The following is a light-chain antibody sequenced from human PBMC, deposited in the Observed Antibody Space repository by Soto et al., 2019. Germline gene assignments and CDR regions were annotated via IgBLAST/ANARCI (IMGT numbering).Light chain of an antibody. CDR2: DAS. V-gene: IGKV3-15*01. CDR1: RSVGTF. Sequence: IVLTQSPGTLSLSPGERATLSCRASRSVGTFLAWYQQKPGQPPRLLIYDASTRATGIPSRFSGSGSGTEFTLTISSLKSEDFAVYYCQQYDNWPRTFGQGTKVDIK. J-gene: IGKJ1*01. CDR3: QQYDNWPRT.